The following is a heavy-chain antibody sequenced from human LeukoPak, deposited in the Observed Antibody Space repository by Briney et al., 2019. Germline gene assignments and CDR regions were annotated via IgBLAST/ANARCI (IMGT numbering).Heavy chain of an antibody. Sequence: PSETLSLTCTVSGGSIRSYYWSWIRQPPGKGLEWIGYISYSGGTNYTPSLKSRVTISVDTSKNQFSLRLSSVTAADTAVYFCARQEGNSYDRYFDLWGRGTLVTVSS. CDR2: ISYSGGT. CDR1: GGSIRSYY. D-gene: IGHD3-22*01. V-gene: IGHV4-59*08. CDR3: ARQEGNSYDRYFDL. J-gene: IGHJ2*01.